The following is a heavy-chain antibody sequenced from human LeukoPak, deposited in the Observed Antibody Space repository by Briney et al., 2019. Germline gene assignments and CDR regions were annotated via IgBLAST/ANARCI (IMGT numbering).Heavy chain of an antibody. Sequence: SETLSLTCTVSGYSISSGYYWGWIRPPPGKGLEWIGSIYHSGSTYYNPSLKSRVTISVDTSKNQFSLKLSSVTAADTAVYYCARGFRGPNFDYWGQGTLVTVSS. CDR3: ARGFRGPNFDY. V-gene: IGHV4-38-2*02. CDR2: IYHSGST. CDR1: GYSISSGYY. J-gene: IGHJ4*02. D-gene: IGHD3-10*01.